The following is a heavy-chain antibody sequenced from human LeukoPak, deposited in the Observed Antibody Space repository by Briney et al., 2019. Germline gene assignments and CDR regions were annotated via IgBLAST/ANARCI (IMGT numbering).Heavy chain of an antibody. Sequence: GGSLRLSCAASGFTFSSYAMSWVRQAPGKGLEGVSSISSSSSYIYYADSVEGRFTISRDNAKNSLYLQMNSLRAEDTAVYYCARDGVSAYCSSTSCPDAFDIWGQGTMVTVSS. V-gene: IGHV3-21*01. CDR3: ARDGVSAYCSSTSCPDAFDI. J-gene: IGHJ3*02. CDR2: ISSSSSYI. D-gene: IGHD2-2*01. CDR1: GFTFSSYA.